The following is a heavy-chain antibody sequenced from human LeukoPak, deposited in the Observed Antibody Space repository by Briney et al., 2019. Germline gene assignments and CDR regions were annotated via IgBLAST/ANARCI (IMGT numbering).Heavy chain of an antibody. Sequence: ASVKVSCKASGYTFNSYGFSWVRQAPGQGLEWMGWISAYNGNTNYAQNLQGRVTMTADTSTSTAYMELRSLRSDDTAVYYCAKDHSWPPYFDYWGQGTLVTVSS. CDR1: GYTFNSYG. CDR2: ISAYNGNT. J-gene: IGHJ4*02. V-gene: IGHV1-18*01. CDR3: AKDHSWPPYFDY.